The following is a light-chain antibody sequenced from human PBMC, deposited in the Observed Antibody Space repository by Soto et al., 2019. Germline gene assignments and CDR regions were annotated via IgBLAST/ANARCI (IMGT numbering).Light chain of an antibody. CDR2: GAS. J-gene: IGKJ4*01. Sequence: EMVVTQSPATLSVSPGERATLSCRASQDVSSNLAWYQQKPGQAPSLLIYGASARATGTPARFSGSGSGTEFTFTISSLQSEDYAVYFCQQYIRWPLTFGGGTKVDIK. CDR3: QQYIRWPLT. V-gene: IGKV3-15*01. CDR1: QDVSSN.